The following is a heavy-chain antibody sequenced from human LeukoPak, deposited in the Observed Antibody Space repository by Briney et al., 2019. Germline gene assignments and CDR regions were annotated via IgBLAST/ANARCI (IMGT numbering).Heavy chain of an antibody. Sequence: GGSLRLSCAASGFTFSSYSMNWVRQAPGKGLEWVSSISSSSSYIYYADSVKGRFTISRDNAKNSLYLQMNSLRAADTAVYYCARDLFPVTTPTFDYWGQGTLVTVSS. CDR3: ARDLFPVTTPTFDY. D-gene: IGHD4-17*01. J-gene: IGHJ4*02. CDR2: ISSSSSYI. CDR1: GFTFSSYS. V-gene: IGHV3-21*01.